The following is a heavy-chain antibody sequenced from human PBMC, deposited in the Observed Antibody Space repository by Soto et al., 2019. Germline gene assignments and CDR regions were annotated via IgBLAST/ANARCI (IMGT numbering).Heavy chain of an antibody. J-gene: IGHJ4*02. CDR3: AKERVVVTATPDFDH. V-gene: IGHV3-30*18. D-gene: IGHD2-21*02. CDR2: ISYDGSNK. Sequence: QVQLVESGGGVVQPGRSLRLSCAASGFTFSRYGMHWVRQAPGRGLEWVAVISYDGSNKYYADSVKGRFTISRDNSKNTLYLQMNSLRAQDTAVYYCAKERVVVTATPDFDHWGQGTLVTVSS. CDR1: GFTFSRYG.